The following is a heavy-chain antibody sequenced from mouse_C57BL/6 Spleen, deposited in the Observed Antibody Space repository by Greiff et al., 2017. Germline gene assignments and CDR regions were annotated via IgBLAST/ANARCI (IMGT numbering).Heavy chain of an antibody. CDR1: GYTFTSYW. Sequence: QVQLQQSGTELVKPGASVKLSCKASGYTFTSYWMHWVKQRPGQGLEWIGNIYPSNGGTNYNEKFKSKATLTVDKSSSTAYMQISSLTSEDSAVCDCARDYDSSSYWYFDVWGTGTTVTVSS. J-gene: IGHJ1*03. V-gene: IGHV1-53*01. CDR2: IYPSNGGT. D-gene: IGHD1-1*01. CDR3: ARDYDSSSYWYFDV.